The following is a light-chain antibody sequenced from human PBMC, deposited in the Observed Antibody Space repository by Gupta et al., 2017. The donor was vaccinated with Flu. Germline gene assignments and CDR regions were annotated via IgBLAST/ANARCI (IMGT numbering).Light chain of an antibody. V-gene: IGLV3-1*01. CDR2: RDN. J-gene: IGLJ2*01. CDR3: QAWARSVGV. CDR1: ISGDKL. Sequence: GRARSTWRPGNISGDKLVCWPQPRPGQSRTLVIYRDNKRPSRIPERWAVSNSGNSATLTISGTQAMDEDDYYCQAWARSVGVFGGGTRL.